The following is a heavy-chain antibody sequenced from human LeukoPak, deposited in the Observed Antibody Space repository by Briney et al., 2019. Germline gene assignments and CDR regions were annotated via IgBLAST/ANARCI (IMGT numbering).Heavy chain of an antibody. CDR3: ARAWVTGKIDAFDI. CDR2: IYPGDSDT. J-gene: IGHJ3*02. D-gene: IGHD1-20*01. CDR1: GYRFPSYW. V-gene: IGHV5-51*01. Sequence: GESLKISCKGSGYRFPSYWIGWVRQMPGKGLGWMAIIYPGDSDTRYSPSFQGQVTISADKSISTAYLQWSSLKASDTAMYYCARAWVTGKIDAFDIWGQGTMVTVSS.